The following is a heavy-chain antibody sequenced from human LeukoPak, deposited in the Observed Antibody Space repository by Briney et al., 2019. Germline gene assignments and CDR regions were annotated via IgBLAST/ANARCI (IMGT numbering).Heavy chain of an antibody. J-gene: IGHJ4*02. Sequence: GGSLRLSCVASGGTTDDYGMSWVRQAPGKGLEWVSGINWDGTNTYYAESVKGRFTISRDSAEKSLYLQMNSLRHDDTAFYYCVKDLSSNWYSFDYWGQGTLVTVSS. V-gene: IGHV3-20*04. CDR1: GGTTDDYG. CDR3: VKDLSSNWYSFDY. D-gene: IGHD6-13*01. CDR2: INWDGTNT.